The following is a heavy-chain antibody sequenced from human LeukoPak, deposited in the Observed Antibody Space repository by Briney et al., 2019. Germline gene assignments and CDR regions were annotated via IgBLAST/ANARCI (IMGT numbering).Heavy chain of an antibody. J-gene: IGHJ6*03. CDR3: AKESYSYGNHYYYMDV. CDR2: ISWNSGSI. CDR1: GFTFDDYA. V-gene: IGHV3-9*01. Sequence: LRLSCAASGFTFDDYAMHWVRQAPGKGLEWVSGISWNSGSIGYADSVKGRFTISRDNAKNSLYLQMNSLRAEDTAVYYCAKESYSYGNHYYYMDVWGKGTTVTVSS. D-gene: IGHD5-18*01.